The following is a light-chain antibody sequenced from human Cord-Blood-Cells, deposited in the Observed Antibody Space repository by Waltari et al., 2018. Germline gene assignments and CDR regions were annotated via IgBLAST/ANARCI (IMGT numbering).Light chain of an antibody. J-gene: IGKJ4*01. V-gene: IGKV1-39*01. CDR2: AAS. Sequence: DRVTITCRASQSISSYLNWYQQKPGKAPKLLIYAASSLQSGVPSRFSGSGSVTDFTLTISSLQPEDFATYYCQQSYSTPLTFGGGTKVEIK. CDR1: QSISSY. CDR3: QQSYSTPLT.